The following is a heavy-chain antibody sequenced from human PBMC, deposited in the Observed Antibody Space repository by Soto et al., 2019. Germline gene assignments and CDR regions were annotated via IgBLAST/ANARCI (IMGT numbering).Heavy chain of an antibody. CDR2: IDSTGANT. D-gene: IGHD3-16*01. CDR3: VSWVSDDFDC. J-gene: IGHJ4*02. CDR1: RYTFKSHG. Sequence: PGGSLRLSCVVSRYTFKSHGLSWVRQAPGKGLEWVSTIDSTGANTHYADSVRACFTISRDNSGNTLHLQMHDLRADDTALYYCVSWVSDDFDCWGQGTLVTVSS. V-gene: IGHV3-23*01.